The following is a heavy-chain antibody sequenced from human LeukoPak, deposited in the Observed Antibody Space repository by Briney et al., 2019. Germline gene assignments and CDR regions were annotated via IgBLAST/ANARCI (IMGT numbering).Heavy chain of an antibody. J-gene: IGHJ4*02. D-gene: IGHD3-22*01. V-gene: IGHV3-7*05. CDR3: ARDYDSSGYYLGLGY. CDR1: GFTFSSYA. CDR2: IKQDGSEK. Sequence: GGSLRLSCAASGFTFSSYAMSWVRQAPGKGLEWVANIKQDGSEKYYVDSVKGRFTISRDNAKNSLYLQMNSLRAEDTAVYYCARDYDSSGYYLGLGYWGQGTLVTVSS.